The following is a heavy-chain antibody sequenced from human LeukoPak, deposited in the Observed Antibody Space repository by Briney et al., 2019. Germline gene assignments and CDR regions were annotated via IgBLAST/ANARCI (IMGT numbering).Heavy chain of an antibody. Sequence: SETLSLTCTVSGGSISSPNSYWGWIRQPPGKGLDYDGTTYYNPSLKSRVTISVDTSKSQFSLTLRSVTAADTAVYYCARIVVAGTTVDFWGQGNLVTVSS. CDR1: GGSISSPNSY. CDR2: YDGTT. CDR3: ARIVVAGTTVDF. D-gene: IGHD6-19*01. V-gene: IGHV4-61*05. J-gene: IGHJ4*02.